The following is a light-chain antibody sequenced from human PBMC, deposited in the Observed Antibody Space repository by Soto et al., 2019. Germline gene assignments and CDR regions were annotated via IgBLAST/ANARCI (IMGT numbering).Light chain of an antibody. CDR3: QHRSTWPRS. V-gene: IGKV3-11*01. Sequence: DIVLTQSPAILSLSPGDRASLSCRASQSVGTSLAWYKQQPGQPPRLLIHDATYRASGVPDRFRGSGSGTAFSLSISSLEPDDFAVYYCQHRSTWPRSFGRVTKVE. CDR2: DAT. J-gene: IGKJ4*02. CDR1: QSVGTS.